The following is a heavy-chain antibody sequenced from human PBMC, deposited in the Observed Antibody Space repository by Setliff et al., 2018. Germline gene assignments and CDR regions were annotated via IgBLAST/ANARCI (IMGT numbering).Heavy chain of an antibody. V-gene: IGHV3-7*03. CDR3: SSSSSVAFDI. J-gene: IGHJ3*02. Sequence: GGSLRLSCVASGLIFSNNWMSRVRQAPGKGLEWVTNINKDGSERNYVDSVEGRFTISRDNAKNSVYLQMNSLKTEDTAVYYCSSSSSVAFDIWGQGTMVTVSS. D-gene: IGHD6-6*01. CDR2: INKDGSER. CDR1: GLIFSNNW.